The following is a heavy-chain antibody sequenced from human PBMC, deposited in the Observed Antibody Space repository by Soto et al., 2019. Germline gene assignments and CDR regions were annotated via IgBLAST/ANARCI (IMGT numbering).Heavy chain of an antibody. V-gene: IGHV1-2*04. CDR3: ARGGAEDIVGVVAAHTRSSGGGGMDV. Sequence: QVQLVQSGAEVKKPGASVKVSCKASGYTFTGYYMHWVRQAPGQGLEWMGWINPNSGGTNYAQKFQGWVTMTRDTSISTAYMELGRLRSDDTAVYYCARGGAEDIVGVVAAHTRSSGGGGMDVWGQGTTVTVSS. D-gene: IGHD2-15*01. J-gene: IGHJ6*02. CDR2: INPNSGGT. CDR1: GYTFTGYY.